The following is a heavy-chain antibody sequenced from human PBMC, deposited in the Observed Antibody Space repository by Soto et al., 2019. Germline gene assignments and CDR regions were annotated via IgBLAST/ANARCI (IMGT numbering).Heavy chain of an antibody. CDR3: GPRVAVAPRGY. CDR1: GGSFSDFD. D-gene: IGHD3-3*01. Sequence: QVQLQQWGAGLLKPSETLSLTCAVSGGSFSDFDWTGIRQLPGKGLEGRGEINHIVYTNYNPSLETRVAISVDTSKNQFSLNLRSVTAADTAVYYCGPRVAVAPRGYWGQGTLVTVSS. J-gene: IGHJ4*02. V-gene: IGHV4-34*02. CDR2: INHIVYT.